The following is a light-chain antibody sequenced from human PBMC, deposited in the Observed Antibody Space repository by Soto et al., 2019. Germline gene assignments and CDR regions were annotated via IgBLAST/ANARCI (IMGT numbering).Light chain of an antibody. CDR1: SSDVGSYNL. V-gene: IGLV2-23*01. Sequence: QSVLTQPASVSGSPGQSITISCTGTSSDVGSYNLVSWYQQHPGKAPNFMMYEDNKRPSGVSNRFSGSKSGNTASLTISGLQAEDEAHYYCCSYAFNTTLLFGGGTKVTVL. CDR3: CSYAFNTTLL. J-gene: IGLJ2*01. CDR2: EDN.